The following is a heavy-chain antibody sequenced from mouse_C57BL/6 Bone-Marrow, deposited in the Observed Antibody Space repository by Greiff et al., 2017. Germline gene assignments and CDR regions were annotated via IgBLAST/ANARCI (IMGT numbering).Heavy chain of an antibody. CDR2: INPNNGGT. V-gene: IGHV1-22*01. D-gene: IGHD3-3*01. J-gene: IGHJ2*01. CDR3: ARGGTVSYC. Sequence: EVQLQQPGPELVKPGASVKMSCKASGYTFTDYNMHWVKQSHGKSLEWIGYINPNNGGTSYNQKFKGKATLTVNKSSITAYRELRSLTSEDAAVYCCARGGTVSYCWGPGTTLTVSS. CDR1: GYTFTDYN.